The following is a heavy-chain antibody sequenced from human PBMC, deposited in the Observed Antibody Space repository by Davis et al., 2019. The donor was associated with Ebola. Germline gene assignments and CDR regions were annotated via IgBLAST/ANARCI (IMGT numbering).Heavy chain of an antibody. Sequence: MPGGSLRLSCTVSGGSISSSSYYWGWIRQPPGKGLEWIGSIYYSGSTYYNPSLKSRVTISVDTSKTQFSLTLTSVTAADTAVYYCATYGMGTYYVHWGQGTLVTVSS. CDR1: GGSISSSSYY. J-gene: IGHJ4*02. CDR2: IYYSGST. D-gene: IGHD3-10*01. V-gene: IGHV4-39*07. CDR3: ATYGMGTYYVH.